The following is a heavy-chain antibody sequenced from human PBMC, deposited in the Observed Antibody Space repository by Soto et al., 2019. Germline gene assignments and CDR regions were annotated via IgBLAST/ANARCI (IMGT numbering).Heavy chain of an antibody. Sequence: QVQLVQSGAEVKKPGSSVKVSCKASGGTFSSYAISWVRQAPGQGLEWMGGIIPTFGTANYAQKFQGRVTITADKSTSTAYMELSSLRSEDTAVYYCARDTEVVPAAISGLGWFDPWGQGTLVTVSS. CDR3: ARDTEVVPAAISGLGWFDP. V-gene: IGHV1-69*06. CDR2: IIPTFGTA. CDR1: GGTFSSYA. D-gene: IGHD2-2*02. J-gene: IGHJ5*02.